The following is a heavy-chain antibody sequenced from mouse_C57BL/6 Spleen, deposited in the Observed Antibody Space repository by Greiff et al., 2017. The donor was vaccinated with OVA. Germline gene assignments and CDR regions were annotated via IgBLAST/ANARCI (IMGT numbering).Heavy chain of an antibody. CDR2: ISSSGST. J-gene: IGHJ3*01. CDR1: GYSITNGNHW. D-gene: IGHD1-1*01. Sequence: EVKLLESGPALVKPSQTVSLTCTVTGYSITNGNHWWNWIRPVSGSKLEWIGYISSSGSTDSNPSLKSRIPITRDTSKNQLFLQLNSATTEDVAAYYCARMGYYGSGPFAYWGQGTLVTVSA. V-gene: IGHV3-4*01. CDR3: ARMGYYGSGPFAY.